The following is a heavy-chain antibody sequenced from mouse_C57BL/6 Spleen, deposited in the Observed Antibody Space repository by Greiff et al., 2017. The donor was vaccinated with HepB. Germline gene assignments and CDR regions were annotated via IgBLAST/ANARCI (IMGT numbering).Heavy chain of an antibody. CDR1: GFTFSSYA. CDR2: ISDGGSYT. Sequence: EVHLVESGGGLVKPGGSLKLSCAASGFTFSSYAMSWVRQTPEKRLEWVATISDGGSYTYYPDNVKGRFTISRDNAKNNLYLQMSHLKSEDTAMYYCARDEPYFDVWGTGTTVTVSS. J-gene: IGHJ1*03. CDR3: ARDEPYFDV. V-gene: IGHV5-4*01.